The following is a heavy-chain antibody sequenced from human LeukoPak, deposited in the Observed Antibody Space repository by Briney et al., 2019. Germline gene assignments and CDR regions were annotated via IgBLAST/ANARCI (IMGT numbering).Heavy chain of an antibody. CDR1: GGSITSYY. CDR3: ARLETSKFMAFDL. Sequence: SETLSLTCTVSGGSITSYYWSWIRQSPGKGLEWIGYMSYSGSTNYNTHFKSRVTVSVDTSTSQFSLRLKSVTAEDTAVYYCARLETSKFMAFDLWGLGKMVTVSS. J-gene: IGHJ3*01. D-gene: IGHD3-3*01. V-gene: IGHV4-59*08. CDR2: MSYSGST.